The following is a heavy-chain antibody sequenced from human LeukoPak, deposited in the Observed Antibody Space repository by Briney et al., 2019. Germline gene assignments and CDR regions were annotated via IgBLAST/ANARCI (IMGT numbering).Heavy chain of an antibody. CDR2: INHSGST. J-gene: IGHJ5*02. CDR3: ARRIGSSWYWPPWFDP. D-gene: IGHD6-13*01. CDR1: GGSFSGYY. Sequence: PSETLSLTCAVYGGSFSGYYWSWIRQPPGKGLEWIGEINHSGSTNYNPSLKSRVTISVDTSKNQFSLKLSSVTAADTAVYYCARRIGSSWYWPPWFDPWGQGTLVTVSS. V-gene: IGHV4-34*01.